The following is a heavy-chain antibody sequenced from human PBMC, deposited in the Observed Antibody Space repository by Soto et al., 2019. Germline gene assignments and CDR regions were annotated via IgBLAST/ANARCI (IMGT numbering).Heavy chain of an antibody. D-gene: IGHD3-22*01. CDR1: GQAMSIRIDY. Sequence: TPSTAGTSLGQAMSIRIDYGALNHQPPAKGLEWIGSIYYSGSTYYNPSLKSRVTISVDTSKNQFSLKLGSVPAADTAVYYCARHSSYYDSSGYYYFDYWGQGTLVTVSS. CDR2: IYYSGST. CDR3: ARHSSYYDSSGYYYFDY. J-gene: IGHJ4*02. V-gene: IGHV4-39*01.